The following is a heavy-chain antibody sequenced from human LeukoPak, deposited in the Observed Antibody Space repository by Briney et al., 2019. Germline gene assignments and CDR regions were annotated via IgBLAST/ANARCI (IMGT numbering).Heavy chain of an antibody. D-gene: IGHD2-15*01. CDR1: GGSISSSSYY. V-gene: IGHV4-39*07. Sequence: SETLSLTCTVSGGSISSSSYYWGWIRQPPGKGLEWIGSIYYSGSTSYNPSLKSRVTISVDTSKNQFSLKLSSVTAADTAVYYCARTLLGWFDPWGQGTLVTVSS. CDR3: ARTLLGWFDP. CDR2: IYYSGST. J-gene: IGHJ5*02.